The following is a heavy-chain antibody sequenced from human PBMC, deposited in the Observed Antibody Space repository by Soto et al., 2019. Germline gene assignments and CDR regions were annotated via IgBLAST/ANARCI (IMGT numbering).Heavy chain of an antibody. CDR3: ARADRTLVTSYSLDV. V-gene: IGHV4-34*01. D-gene: IGHD2-21*02. CDR2: INHSGTI. CDR1: GGSFSGYY. Sequence: SETLSLTCAVYGGSFSGYYWTWIRQPPGKGLECIGEINHSGTINFNPSLKSRLTISLDTSKKHFSLKLSSVTDADTAAYYCARADRTLVTSYSLDVWGQGTTVTVS. J-gene: IGHJ6*02.